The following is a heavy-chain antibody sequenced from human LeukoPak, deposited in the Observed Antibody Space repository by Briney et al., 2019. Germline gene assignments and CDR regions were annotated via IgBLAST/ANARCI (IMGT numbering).Heavy chain of an antibody. CDR3: ARESRGFGEFNGY. CDR2: INPNSGGT. V-gene: IGHV1-2*06. Sequence: ASVKVSCKASGYTFTGYYMHWVRQAPGQGLEWMGRINPNSGGTNYAQKFQGRVTMTRDTSISTAYMELSRLRSDDTAVYYCARESRGFGEFNGYWGQGTLVTVSS. CDR1: GYTFTGYY. D-gene: IGHD3-10*01. J-gene: IGHJ4*02.